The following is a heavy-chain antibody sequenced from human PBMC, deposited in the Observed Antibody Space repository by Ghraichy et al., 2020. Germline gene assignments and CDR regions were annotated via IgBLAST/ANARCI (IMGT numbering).Heavy chain of an antibody. CDR2: IRYDGSNK. J-gene: IGHJ6*03. CDR3: AKGPVVITVYYYYYMDV. V-gene: IGHV3-30*02. D-gene: IGHD3-22*01. Sequence: GGSLRLSCAASGFTFSSYAMHWVRQAPGKGLEWVAFIRYDGSNKYYADSVKGRFTISRDNSKNTLYLQMNSLRAEDTAVYYCAKGPVVITVYYYYYMDVLGKGTTVTVSS. CDR1: GFTFSSYA.